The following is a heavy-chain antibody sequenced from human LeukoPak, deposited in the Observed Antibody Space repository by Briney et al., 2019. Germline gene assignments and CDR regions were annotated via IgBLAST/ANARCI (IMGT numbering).Heavy chain of an antibody. CDR1: GFTFSSYG. CDR2: IVYDGSDK. V-gene: IGHV3-30*02. J-gene: IGHJ3*02. CDR3: AVPYYYDSSGYHDAFDI. D-gene: IGHD3-22*01. Sequence: PGGSLRLSCAASGFTFSSYGMHWVRQAPGKGLEWVAFIVYDGSDKYYADSVKGRVTISRDNSKNTLHLQMNSLRAEDTAVYYCAVPYYYDSSGYHDAFDIWGQGTMVTVSS.